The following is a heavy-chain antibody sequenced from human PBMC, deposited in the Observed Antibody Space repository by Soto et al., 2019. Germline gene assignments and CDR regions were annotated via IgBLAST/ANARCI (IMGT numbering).Heavy chain of an antibody. CDR1: GGSISSSSYY. Sequence: SETLSLTCTVSGGSISSSSYYWGWIRQPPGKGLEWIGSIYYSGSTYYNPSLKSRVTISVDTSKNQFSLKLSSVTAADTAVYYCARRQTTVTTWGDYYYYGMDVWGQGTTVTVS. D-gene: IGHD4-17*01. J-gene: IGHJ6*02. CDR3: ARRQTTVTTWGDYYYYGMDV. V-gene: IGHV4-39*01. CDR2: IYYSGST.